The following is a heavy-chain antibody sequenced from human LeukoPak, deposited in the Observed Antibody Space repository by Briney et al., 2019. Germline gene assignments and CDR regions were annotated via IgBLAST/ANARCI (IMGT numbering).Heavy chain of an antibody. CDR3: ARSRGDYVLKYFQH. Sequence: SGTLSLTCAVSGGSISSSNWWSWVRQPPGKGLEWIGEIYHSGSTNYNPSLKSRVTISVDKSKNQFSLKLSSVTAADTAVYYCARSRGDYVLKYFQHWGQGTLVTVSS. CDR1: GGSISSSNW. J-gene: IGHJ1*01. V-gene: IGHV4-4*02. D-gene: IGHD4-17*01. CDR2: IYHSGST.